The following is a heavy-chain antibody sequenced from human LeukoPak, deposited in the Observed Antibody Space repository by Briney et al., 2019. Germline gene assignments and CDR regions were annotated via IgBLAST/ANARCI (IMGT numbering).Heavy chain of an antibody. Sequence: GGSLRLSCAVSGFSVSGYWMTSVRQAPGKGLEWVANIKQDGSEKNYVDSVKGRFTISRDNAENSLFLQMNSLRVEDTAVYYCAREWQGGIAAAGTRIEGDYWGQGTLVAVSS. D-gene: IGHD6-13*01. CDR3: AREWQGGIAAAGTRIEGDY. J-gene: IGHJ4*02. CDR1: GFSVSGYW. V-gene: IGHV3-7*01. CDR2: IKQDGSEK.